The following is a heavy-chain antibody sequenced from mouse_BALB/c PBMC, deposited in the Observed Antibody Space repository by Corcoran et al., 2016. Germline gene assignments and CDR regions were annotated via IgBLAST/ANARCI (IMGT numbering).Heavy chain of an antibody. D-gene: IGHD1-1*01. CDR1: GYTFANYG. J-gene: IGHJ2*01. V-gene: IGHV9-1*02. Sequence: QIQLVQSGPELKKPGETVKISCKASGYTFANYGMNWVKQAPGKGLKWMGWINTYTGEPTYADDFKGRFAFSLETSASPAYLQINNLKNEDMATYFCARSDYGSSFDYWGQGTTLTVSS. CDR2: INTYTGEP. CDR3: ARSDYGSSFDY.